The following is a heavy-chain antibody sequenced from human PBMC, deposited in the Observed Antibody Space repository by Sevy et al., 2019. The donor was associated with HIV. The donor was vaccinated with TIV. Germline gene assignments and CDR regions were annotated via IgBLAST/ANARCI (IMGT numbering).Heavy chain of an antibody. CDR1: GGSISSGGYY. CDR3: ARGYCSSTSCYTNWFDP. Sequence: SETLSLTCTVSGGSISSGGYYWSWIRQHPGKGLEWIGYIYYSGSTYYNPSLKSRVTISVDTSKNQFSLMLSSVTAADTAVYYCARGYCSSTSCYTNWFDPWGQGTLVTVSS. J-gene: IGHJ5*02. CDR2: IYYSGST. V-gene: IGHV4-31*03. D-gene: IGHD2-2*01.